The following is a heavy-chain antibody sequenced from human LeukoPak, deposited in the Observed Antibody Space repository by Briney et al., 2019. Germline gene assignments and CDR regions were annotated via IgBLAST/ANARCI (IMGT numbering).Heavy chain of an antibody. J-gene: IGHJ4*02. Sequence: SETLSLTCTVSGGSISYYYWSWIRQSPGKGLEWIGYIYYNGSTNYNPSLKSRVTISVDMSKNQFSLKVTSVTAADTAIYYCARKGGHFDYWGQGTLVTVSS. D-gene: IGHD2-15*01. CDR2: IYYNGST. CDR1: GGSISYYY. V-gene: IGHV4-59*01. CDR3: ARKGGHFDY.